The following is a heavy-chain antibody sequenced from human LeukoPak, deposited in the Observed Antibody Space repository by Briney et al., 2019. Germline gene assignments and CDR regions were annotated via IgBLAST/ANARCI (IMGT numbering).Heavy chain of an antibody. Sequence: ASVKVSCKASGGTFSSYAISWVRQAPGRGLEWMGGIIPIFGTANYAQKFQGRVTITADESTSTAYMELSSLRSEDTAVYYCARDPYCSSTSCYTDAFDIWGQGTMVTVSS. V-gene: IGHV1-69*01. J-gene: IGHJ3*02. CDR1: GGTFSSYA. D-gene: IGHD2-2*02. CDR2: IIPIFGTA. CDR3: ARDPYCSSTSCYTDAFDI.